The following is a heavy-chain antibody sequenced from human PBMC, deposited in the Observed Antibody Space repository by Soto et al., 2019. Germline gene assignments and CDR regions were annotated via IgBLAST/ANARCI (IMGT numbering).Heavy chain of an antibody. CDR3: PGYGY. CDR2: IYPGGTT. Sequence: EVQLVESGGGLIQPGGSLRLSCVVAGFTVSSTNYMIWVRQAPGKGLEWVSVIYPGGTTFYTDSVKGRFTISRDNSKKTLYLQMNSLRAEDETVYYCPGYGYWGQGTLVTVSS. J-gene: IGHJ4*02. D-gene: IGHD5-12*01. CDR1: GFTVSSTNY. V-gene: IGHV3-53*01.